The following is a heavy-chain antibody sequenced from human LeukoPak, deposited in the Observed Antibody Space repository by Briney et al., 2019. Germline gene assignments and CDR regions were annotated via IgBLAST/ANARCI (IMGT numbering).Heavy chain of an antibody. CDR1: GFTFSSYE. CDR3: ARDNLRVFDY. J-gene: IGHJ4*02. D-gene: IGHD4-17*01. CDR2: ISSSGSTI. V-gene: IGHV3-48*03. Sequence: GGSLRLSCAASGFTFSSYEMNWVRQAPGKGLEWVSSISSSGSTIYYADSVKGRFTISRDNAKNSLYLQMNSLRAEDTAVYYCARDNLRVFDYWGQGTLVLVSS.